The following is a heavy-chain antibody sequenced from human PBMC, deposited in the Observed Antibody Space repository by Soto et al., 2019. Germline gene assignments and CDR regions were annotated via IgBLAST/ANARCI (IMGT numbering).Heavy chain of an antibody. CDR1: GGTFRSYS. CDR2: IIPIFGTA. V-gene: IGHV1-69*13. CDR3: ARAPRPANYDFWSGYYLSWFDP. Sequence: SVTVSCKASGGTFRSYSISWVRQTPGQGLEWMGGIIPIFGTANYAQKFQGRVTITADESTSTAYMELSSLRSEDTAVYYCARAPRPANYDFWSGYYLSWFDPWGQGTLVTVSS. D-gene: IGHD3-3*01. J-gene: IGHJ5*02.